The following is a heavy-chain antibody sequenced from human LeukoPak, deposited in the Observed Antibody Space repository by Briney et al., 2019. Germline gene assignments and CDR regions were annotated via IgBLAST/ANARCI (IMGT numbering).Heavy chain of an antibody. CDR1: GGSISSSSYY. Sequence: SETLSLTCTVSGGSISSSSYYWGWIRQPPGKGLEWIGSIYYSGSTYYNPSLKSRVTISVDTSKNQFSLKLSSVTAADTAVYYCARNTKTYDILTGYYRGSFDYWGQGTLVTVSS. CDR2: IYYSGST. CDR3: ARNTKTYDILTGYYRGSFDY. D-gene: IGHD3-9*01. J-gene: IGHJ4*02. V-gene: IGHV4-39*01.